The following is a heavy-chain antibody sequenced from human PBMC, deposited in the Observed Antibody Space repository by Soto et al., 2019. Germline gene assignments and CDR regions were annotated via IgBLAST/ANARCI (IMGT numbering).Heavy chain of an antibody. D-gene: IGHD1-26*01. CDR3: ARQAWDFYDY. CDR2: INHSGST. Sequence: SESLSLTCAVYGGSFSGYYWSWIRQPPGKGLEWIGEINHSGSTNYNPSLKSRVTISVDTSKNQFSLKLSSVTAADTAVYYCARQAWDFYDYWGQGTLVTVSS. J-gene: IGHJ4*02. V-gene: IGHV4-34*01. CDR1: GGSFSGYY.